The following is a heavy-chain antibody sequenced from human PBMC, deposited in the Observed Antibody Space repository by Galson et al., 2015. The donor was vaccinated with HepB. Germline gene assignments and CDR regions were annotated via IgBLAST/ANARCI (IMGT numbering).Heavy chain of an antibody. Sequence: SVKVSCKASGDSFSIYAMSWVRQAPGQGLEWMGGISPTLGIPIYAQKFQDSVTLTADKSTGTAFMELSSLRSEDTAVYYCARADDFWSGYRDAGTSRWFDSWGQGTLVIVSS. D-gene: IGHD3-3*01. CDR2: ISPTLGIP. CDR3: ARADDFWSGYRDAGTSRWFDS. J-gene: IGHJ5*01. CDR1: GDSFSIYA. V-gene: IGHV1-69*10.